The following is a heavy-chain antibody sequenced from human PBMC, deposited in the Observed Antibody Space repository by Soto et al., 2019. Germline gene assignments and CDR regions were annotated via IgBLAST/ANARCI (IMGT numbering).Heavy chain of an antibody. CDR1: GFTFSSYS. D-gene: IGHD3-16*01. CDR2: ISRSSSYI. J-gene: IGHJ5*02. CDR3: ARDLHDYVSFRFDP. Sequence: EVQLVESGGGLVKPGGSLRLSCAASGFTFSSYSMNWVRQAPGKGLEWVSSISRSSSYIYYADSVKGRFTISRDNAKNSLYRQRNSLRAEDTAVYYCARDLHDYVSFRFDPWGQGTLVTVSS. V-gene: IGHV3-21*01.